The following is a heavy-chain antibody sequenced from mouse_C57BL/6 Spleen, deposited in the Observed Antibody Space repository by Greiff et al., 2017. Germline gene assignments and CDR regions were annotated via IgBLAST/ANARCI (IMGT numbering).Heavy chain of an antibody. CDR3: ARDSSGFYYFDY. J-gene: IGHJ2*01. CDR1: GYTFTSYW. V-gene: IGHV1-53*01. D-gene: IGHD3-2*02. Sequence: QVQLQQPGTELVKPGASVKLSCKASGYTFTSYWMHWVKQRPGQGLEWIGNINPSNGGTNYNEQFKSKATLTVDKSSSTAYMQLSSLTSEDSAVYYCARDSSGFYYFDYWGQGTTLTVSS. CDR2: INPSNGGT.